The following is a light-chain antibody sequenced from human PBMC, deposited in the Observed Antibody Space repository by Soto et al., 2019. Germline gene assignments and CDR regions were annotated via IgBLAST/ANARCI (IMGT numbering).Light chain of an antibody. CDR1: SSDVGSYNL. J-gene: IGLJ3*02. CDR3: CSYAGSSWV. V-gene: IGLV2-23*02. Sequence: QSALTQPASVSGSPGQSITISCTGTSSDVGSYNLVSWYQHHPGKAPKLMIYEVSKRPSGVFKRFSGSKSGNTASLTISGLQAEDEADYYCCSYAGSSWVFGGGTKLTVL. CDR2: EVS.